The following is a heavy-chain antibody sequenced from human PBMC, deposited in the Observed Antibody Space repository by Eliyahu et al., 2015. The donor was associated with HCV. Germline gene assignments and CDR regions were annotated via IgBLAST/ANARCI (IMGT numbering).Heavy chain of an antibody. CDR1: GYTFXSYG. J-gene: IGHJ6*02. CDR2: ISGYXGNK. D-gene: IGHD3-10*01. CDR3: ARDRQLQVWFGELLARYYGMDV. V-gene: IGHV1-18*04. Sequence: QVQLVQSGAEVKKPGASVMVSCXTSGYTFXSYGISWVRQAPGQGLEWMGWISGYXGNKNXPQKLQGRVXMTTDTSTSTAYMELRSXISDDTAVYYCARDRQLQVWFGELLARYYGMDVWGQGTTVTVSS.